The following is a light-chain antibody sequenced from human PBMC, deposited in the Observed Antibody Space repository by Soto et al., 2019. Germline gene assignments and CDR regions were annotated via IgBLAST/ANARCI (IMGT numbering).Light chain of an antibody. Sequence: VQMTQSPSSLSASVGDRVTITCRTSQPMSDYLNWYQQKPGKAPSLLIYTASNLQTGVPSRFSGSGSGTHFTLTISSLQPEDFATYYCQQSYNTPRTFGQGTKVDIK. V-gene: IGKV1-39*01. CDR2: TAS. J-gene: IGKJ1*01. CDR3: QQSYNTPRT. CDR1: QPMSDY.